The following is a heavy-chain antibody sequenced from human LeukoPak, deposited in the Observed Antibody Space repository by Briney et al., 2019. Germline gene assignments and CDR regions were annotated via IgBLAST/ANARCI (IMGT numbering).Heavy chain of an antibody. V-gene: IGHV3-23*01. CDR1: GFTFSSYA. Sequence: GGSLRLSCAASGFTFSSYAMSWVRQAPGKGLEWVSAISGSGGSTYYADSVKGRFTISRDNSKNTLYLQMNSLRAEDTAVYYCAKDRYYGGNSGWFDPWGQGTLVTVSS. CDR2: ISGSGGST. D-gene: IGHD4-23*01. CDR3: AKDRYYGGNSGWFDP. J-gene: IGHJ5*02.